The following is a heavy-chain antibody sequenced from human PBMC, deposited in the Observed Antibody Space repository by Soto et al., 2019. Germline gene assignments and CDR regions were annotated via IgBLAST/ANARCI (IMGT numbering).Heavy chain of an antibody. Sequence: QITLKESGPTLVKPTQTLTLTCTFSGFSLSTSGVGVGWIRQPPGKALEWLALIYWDDDKRYSPSLKSRLTISKDTSKNQVVLTMTNMDPVDTATYYCVHSDFLELLLYGSWFDPWGQGTLVTVSS. CDR1: GFSLSTSGVG. J-gene: IGHJ5*02. CDR3: VHSDFLELLLYGSWFDP. D-gene: IGHD3-3*01. V-gene: IGHV2-5*02. CDR2: IYWDDDK.